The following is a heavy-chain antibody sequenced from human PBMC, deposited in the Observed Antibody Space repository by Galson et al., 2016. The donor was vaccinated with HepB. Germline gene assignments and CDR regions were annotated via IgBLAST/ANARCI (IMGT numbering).Heavy chain of an antibody. J-gene: IGHJ4*02. CDR1: GGSISSSRYY. D-gene: IGHD4/OR15-4a*01. CDR3: ARPNYSFSRVGY. Sequence: ETLSLTCPVSGGSISSSRYYWGWIRQPPGKGLEWIGTIYYSGSTSYNPSLKSRVTISVDTSKNHFSLKLTSVTAADTAVYYCARPNYSFSRVGYWGQGTLVTVSS. V-gene: IGHV4-39*02. CDR2: IYYSGST.